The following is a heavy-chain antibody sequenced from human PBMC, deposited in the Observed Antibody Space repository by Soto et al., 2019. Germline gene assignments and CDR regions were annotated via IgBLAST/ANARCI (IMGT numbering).Heavy chain of an antibody. J-gene: IGHJ6*02. D-gene: IGHD6-19*01. CDR1: GYSFTIYW. V-gene: IGHV5-51*01. Sequence: GESLKISGKGSGYSFTIYWIGWVPQRPGKGLEWMGIIYPGDSDTRYSPSFQGQVTISADKSISTAYLQWSSLKASDTAMYYCARLIAVPRVVYYGMDVWGQGTTVTVSS. CDR2: IYPGDSDT. CDR3: ARLIAVPRVVYYGMDV.